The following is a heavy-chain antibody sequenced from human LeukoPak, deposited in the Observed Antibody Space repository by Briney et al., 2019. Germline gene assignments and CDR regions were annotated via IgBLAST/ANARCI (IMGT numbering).Heavy chain of an antibody. CDR2: IKSDGSST. CDR1: GFTFSSYW. CDR3: GRVGGRSVAAKGDAFDI. Sequence: GGSLRLSCAASGFTFSSYWMHWVRHAPGKGLVWVSRIKSDGSSTSYADSVKGRFTISRDNARNSTYLQMNSLRAEDTAMYYCGRVGGRSVAAKGDAFDIWGQGTMVTVSS. V-gene: IGHV3-74*01. D-gene: IGHD6-6*01. J-gene: IGHJ3*02.